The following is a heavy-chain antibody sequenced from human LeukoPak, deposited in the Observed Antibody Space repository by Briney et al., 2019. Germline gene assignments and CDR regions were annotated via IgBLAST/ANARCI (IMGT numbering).Heavy chain of an antibody. Sequence: GGSLRLSCAAPGFTFSSYAMHWVRQAPGKGLEWVAVISYDGSNKYYADSVKGRFTISRDNSKNTLYLQMNSLRAEDTAVYYCARESLAYYYDSSGYSFDYWGQGTLVTVSS. V-gene: IGHV3-30-3*01. CDR1: GFTFSSYA. CDR2: ISYDGSNK. CDR3: ARESLAYYYDSSGYSFDY. J-gene: IGHJ4*02. D-gene: IGHD3-22*01.